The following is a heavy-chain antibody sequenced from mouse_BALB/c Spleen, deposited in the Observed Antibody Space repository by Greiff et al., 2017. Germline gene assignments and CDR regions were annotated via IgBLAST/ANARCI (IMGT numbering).Heavy chain of an antibody. CDR1: GFTFSDYG. CDR3: ARDRGSTLDY. V-gene: IGHV5-15*02. D-gene: IGHD1-1*01. J-gene: IGHJ2*01. Sequence: DVMLVESGGGLVQPGGSRKLSCAASGFTFSDYGMAWVRQAPGKGPEWVAFISNLAYSIYYADTVTGRFTISRENAKNTLYLEMSSLRSEDTAMYYCARDRGSTLDYWGQGTTLTVSS. CDR2: ISNLAYSI.